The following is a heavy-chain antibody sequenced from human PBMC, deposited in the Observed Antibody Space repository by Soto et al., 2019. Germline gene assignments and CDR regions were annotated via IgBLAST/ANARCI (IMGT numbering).Heavy chain of an antibody. CDR3: ARVPGP. D-gene: IGHD3-10*01. Sequence: SETLSLTCTVSGGSISSSSWNWIRQAPGKRLEWIGCIFYTGSTNFNPSLESRVAMSLDTSKNQFSLRLSSVTAADTAVYYCARVPGPWGQGTPVTVSS. J-gene: IGHJ5*02. CDR2: IFYTGST. V-gene: IGHV4-59*12. CDR1: GGSISSSS.